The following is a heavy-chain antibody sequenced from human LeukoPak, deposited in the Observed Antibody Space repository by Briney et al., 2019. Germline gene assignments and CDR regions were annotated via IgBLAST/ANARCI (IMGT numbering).Heavy chain of an antibody. Sequence: GGSLRLSCAVSGFTFSSYWMGWVRQAPGKGLAWVANINQDGSSKYYEDSVKGRFTISRDNAKNSLYLQMNSLRAEDTAVYYCARGVTYYYDSSGYSKTFDYWGQGTLVTVSS. CDR3: ARGVTYYYDSSGYSKTFDY. CDR1: GFTFSSYW. CDR2: INQDGSSK. D-gene: IGHD3-22*01. V-gene: IGHV3-7*04. J-gene: IGHJ4*02.